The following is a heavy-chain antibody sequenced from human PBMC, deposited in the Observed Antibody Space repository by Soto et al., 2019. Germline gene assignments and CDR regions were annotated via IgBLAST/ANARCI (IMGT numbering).Heavy chain of an antibody. V-gene: IGHV3-13*04. CDR3: ARDQPGYSYGYGLGY. CDR1: GFTFSSYD. Sequence: PGGSLRLSCAASGFTFSSYDMHWVRQGTGKGLEWVSGIGTAGDTCYADSVKGRFTISRDNAKNSLYLQMNSLRAEDTAVYYCARDQPGYSYGYGLGYWGQGTLVTVSS. CDR2: IGTAGDT. D-gene: IGHD5-18*01. J-gene: IGHJ4*02.